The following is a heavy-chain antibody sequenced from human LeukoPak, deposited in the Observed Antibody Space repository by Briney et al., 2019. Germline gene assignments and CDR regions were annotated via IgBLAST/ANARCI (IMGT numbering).Heavy chain of an antibody. D-gene: IGHD3-3*01. CDR2: IYYSGST. Sequence: SETLSLTCTVSGGSISSHYWSWIRQPPGKGLEWIGDIYYSGSTNYNPSLKSRVTISVDTSKNQFSLKLSSVTAADTAVYYCARQLRFLANWFDTWGPGSLVTVSS. V-gene: IGHV4-59*11. J-gene: IGHJ5*02. CDR1: GGSISSHY. CDR3: ARQLRFLANWFDT.